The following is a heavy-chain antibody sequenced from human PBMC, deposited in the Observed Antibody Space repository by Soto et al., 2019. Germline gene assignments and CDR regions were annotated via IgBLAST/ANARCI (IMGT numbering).Heavy chain of an antibody. CDR3: ARGGSSSDNGMDV. Sequence: EVQLVESGGGLVQHGGSLRLSCAASGFSFSTYSMNWVRQAPGKGLEWVSYISSRSYTIYYIDSVKGRFTIYRDNAKSSLYLQMNSLRDEDTAVYYCARGGSSSDNGMDVWGQGTTVTVSS. CDR2: ISSRSYTI. CDR1: GFSFSTYS. V-gene: IGHV3-48*02. D-gene: IGHD6-6*01. J-gene: IGHJ6*02.